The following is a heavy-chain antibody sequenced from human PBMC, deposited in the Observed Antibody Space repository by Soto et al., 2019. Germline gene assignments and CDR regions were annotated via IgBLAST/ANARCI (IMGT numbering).Heavy chain of an antibody. CDR3: ARFAGLTPRPSSGWHFDY. CDR2: ISAYNGNT. CDR1: GYTFTSYG. Sequence: QVQLVQSGAEVKKPGASVKVSCKASGYTFTSYGISWVRQAPGQGLEWMGWISAYNGNTNYAQKLQGRVTMTTDTSTSTAYMELRSLRSHDTSLYYCARFAGLTPRPSSGWHFDYWGQGTLVTVSS. V-gene: IGHV1-18*01. D-gene: IGHD6-19*01. J-gene: IGHJ4*02.